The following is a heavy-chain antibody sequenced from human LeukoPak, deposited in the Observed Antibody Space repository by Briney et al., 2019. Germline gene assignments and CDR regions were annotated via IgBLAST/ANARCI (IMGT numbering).Heavy chain of an antibody. CDR2: MYYTGSS. CDR1: GGSVSSYY. D-gene: IGHD4-17*01. CDR3: AGQTTVTYYYYYMDV. J-gene: IGHJ6*03. Sequence: KPSETLSITCTVSGGSVSSYYWSWIRQPPGKGLEWIGYMYYTGSSNYNPSLKSRVTISLDTSKNQFSLKLSSMTAADTAVYYCAGQTTVTYYYYYMDVWGKGTTVTVSS. V-gene: IGHV4-59*02.